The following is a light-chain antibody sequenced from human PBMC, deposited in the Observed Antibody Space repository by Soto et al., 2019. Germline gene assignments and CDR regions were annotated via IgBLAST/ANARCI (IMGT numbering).Light chain of an antibody. CDR3: QQYGRSPRT. Sequence: DIVLTQSPGTLSFSPGERATLSCRASQSVSSSYLAWYQQKPGQAPRLLIYGASSRATGIPDRFSGSGSGTDFTLTISRLEPEEFAVYYCQQYGRSPRTFGQGSKVDIX. CDR1: QSVSSSY. V-gene: IGKV3-20*01. CDR2: GAS. J-gene: IGKJ1*01.